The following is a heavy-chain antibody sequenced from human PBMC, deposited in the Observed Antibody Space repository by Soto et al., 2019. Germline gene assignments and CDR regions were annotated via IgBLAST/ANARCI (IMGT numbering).Heavy chain of an antibody. CDR1: GGSFSGYY. CDR2: INHSGST. V-gene: IGHV4-34*01. J-gene: IGHJ5*02. D-gene: IGHD3-16*01. Sequence: SETLSLTCAVYGGSFSGYYWSWIRQPPGKGLEWIGEINHSGSTNXNPSLKSRVTISVDTSKNQFALKLSSVTAADTAVYYCARDDNGWFDPWGQGTLVTVSS. CDR3: ARDDNGWFDP.